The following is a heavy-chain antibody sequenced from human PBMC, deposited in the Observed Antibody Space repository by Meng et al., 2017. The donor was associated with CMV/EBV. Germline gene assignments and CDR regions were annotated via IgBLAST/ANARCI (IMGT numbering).Heavy chain of an antibody. CDR3: ARIAAAGRFDY. CDR1: GFSISTSGVG. J-gene: IGHJ4*02. D-gene: IGHD6-13*01. Sequence: TEQESGPTLGKHTQTVTLACTFSGFSISTSGVGVGWFRHPARKAREWLALIYWDDDKRYSPSLKSRLTITKDTYKNQVVLTMTNMDPVDTATYYCARIAAAGRFDYWGQGTLVTVSS. V-gene: IGHV2-5*02. CDR2: IYWDDDK.